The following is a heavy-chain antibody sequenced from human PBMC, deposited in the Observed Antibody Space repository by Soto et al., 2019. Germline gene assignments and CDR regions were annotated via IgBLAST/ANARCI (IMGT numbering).Heavy chain of an antibody. CDR2: IDPSDSYT. CDR3: ARLKGVAVAYYYYYGMDV. V-gene: IGHV5-10-1*01. Sequence: ESLKISCKGSGYSFTSYWISWVRQMPGKGLEWMGRIDPSDSYTNYSPSFQGHVTISADKSISTAYLQWSSLKASDTAMYYCARLKGVAVAYYYYYGMDVWGQGTTVTVSS. CDR1: GYSFTSYW. D-gene: IGHD6-19*01. J-gene: IGHJ6*02.